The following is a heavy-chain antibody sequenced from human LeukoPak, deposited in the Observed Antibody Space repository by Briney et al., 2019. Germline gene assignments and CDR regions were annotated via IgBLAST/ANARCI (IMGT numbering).Heavy chain of an antibody. J-gene: IGHJ5*02. Sequence: PSETLSLTCAVYGGSFSGYYWSWIRQPPGKGLEWIGEINHSGSTNYNPSPKSRVTISVDTSKNQFSLKLSSVTAADTAVYYCARANYVWGSYRYGNWFDPWGQGTLVTVSS. CDR1: GGSFSGYY. V-gene: IGHV4-34*01. CDR2: INHSGST. CDR3: ARANYVWGSYRYGNWFDP. D-gene: IGHD3-16*02.